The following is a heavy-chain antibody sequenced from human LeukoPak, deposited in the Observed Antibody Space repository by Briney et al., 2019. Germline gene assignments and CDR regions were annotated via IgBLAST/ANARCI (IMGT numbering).Heavy chain of an antibody. CDR1: GFTFSSYA. Sequence: GGSLRLSCAASGFTFSSYAMSWVRQAPWKGLEWVSAISGSGGSTYYADSVKGRFTISRDNSKNTLYLQMNSLRAEDTAVYYCAKFQRYDFWSGYNNWFDPWRQGTLVTVSS. V-gene: IGHV3-23*01. D-gene: IGHD3-3*01. CDR2: ISGSGGST. CDR3: AKFQRYDFWSGYNNWFDP. J-gene: IGHJ5*02.